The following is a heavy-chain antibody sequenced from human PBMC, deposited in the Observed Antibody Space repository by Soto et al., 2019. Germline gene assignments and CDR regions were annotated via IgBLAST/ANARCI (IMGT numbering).Heavy chain of an antibody. J-gene: IGHJ4*02. Sequence: GGSLRLSCAASGFTFSDYYMSWIRQAPGKGLELVSYISSSGSTIYYADSVKGRFTISRDNAKNSLYLQMNSLRAEDTAVYYCARDSLRRVATTDYWGQGTLVTVSS. CDR1: GFTFSDYY. D-gene: IGHD5-12*01. CDR3: ARDSLRRVATTDY. V-gene: IGHV3-11*01. CDR2: ISSSGSTI.